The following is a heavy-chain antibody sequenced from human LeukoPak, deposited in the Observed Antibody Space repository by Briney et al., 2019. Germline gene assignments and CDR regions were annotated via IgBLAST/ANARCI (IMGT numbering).Heavy chain of an antibody. D-gene: IGHD1-1*01. CDR3: ARVGATGTGDY. CDR1: GFTISDNY. Sequence: GGSLRLSCAAFGFTISDNYMSWIRQAPGKGMEWVSYISKSGSESNFADSVKGRFTISRDNAKNSLYLQMNSLRAEDTAVYYCARVGATGTGDYWGQGTLVTVSS. CDR2: ISKSGSES. J-gene: IGHJ4*02. V-gene: IGHV3-11*06.